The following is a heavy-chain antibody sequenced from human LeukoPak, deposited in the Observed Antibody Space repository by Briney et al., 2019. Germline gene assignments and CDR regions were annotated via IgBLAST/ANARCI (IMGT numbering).Heavy chain of an antibody. CDR2: VSGGGAST. V-gene: IGHV3-23*01. CDR1: GFTFSNYA. CDR3: AKAGYGSGRYYDS. D-gene: IGHD3-10*01. Sequence: PGGSLRLSCAASGFTFSNYAMTWLRQAPGKGLEWVSAVSGGGASTYYADSVKGRFTISRDNSKNTLYLQMNSLRAEDTAIYYCAKAGYGSGRYYDSWGQGTLVTVSS. J-gene: IGHJ4*02.